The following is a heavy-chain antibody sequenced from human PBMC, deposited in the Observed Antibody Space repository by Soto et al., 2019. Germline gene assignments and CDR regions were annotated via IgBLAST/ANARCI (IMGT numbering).Heavy chain of an antibody. J-gene: IGHJ6*02. CDR1: GPTFTSSA. CDR2: IVVGSGNT. Sequence: QMQLVQSGPEVKKPGTSVKVSCKASGPTFTSSAVQWVRQARGQRLEWIGWIVVGSGNTNYAQKFQERVTITGDMSISTAYMELSSLRSGDTAVYYCAADAPMVYVGYYYGMDVWGQGTTVTVSS. D-gene: IGHD2-8*01. V-gene: IGHV1-58*01. CDR3: AADAPMVYVGYYYGMDV.